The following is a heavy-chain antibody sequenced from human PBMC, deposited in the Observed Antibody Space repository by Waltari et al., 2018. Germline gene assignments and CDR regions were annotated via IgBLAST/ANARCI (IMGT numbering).Heavy chain of an antibody. CDR2: INPNSGST. CDR1: GGTFSSYA. CDR3: AGYYYDSSGYPD. D-gene: IGHD3-22*01. Sequence: QVQLVQSGAEVKKPGSSVKASCKASGGTFSSYAISWARQAPGQGLEWMGRINPNSGSTNNSQKFQGMVTMTRDTSISTAYMELSRLGSDDTAVYYWAGYYYDSSGYPDWGQGTLVTVSS. V-gene: IGHV1-2*06. J-gene: IGHJ4*02.